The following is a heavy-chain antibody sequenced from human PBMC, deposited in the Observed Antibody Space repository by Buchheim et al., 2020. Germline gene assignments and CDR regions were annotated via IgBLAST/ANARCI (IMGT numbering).Heavy chain of an antibody. V-gene: IGHV3-30*18. CDR2: ISYDGSNK. D-gene: IGHD4-11*01. Sequence: QVQLAESGGGVAQPGRSLRLSCAASGFTFSNYGMHWVRQAPGKGLEWVAVISYDGSNKYYGDSVKGRFTISRDNSKYTLYLQMNSLRAEDTAVYYCAKEDDDSNYSLDPWGQGTL. CDR1: GFTFSNYG. CDR3: AKEDDDSNYSLDP. J-gene: IGHJ5*02.